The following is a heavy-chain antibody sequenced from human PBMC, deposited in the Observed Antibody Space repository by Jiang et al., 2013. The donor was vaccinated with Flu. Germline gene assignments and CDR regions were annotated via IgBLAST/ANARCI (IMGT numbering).Heavy chain of an antibody. J-gene: IGHJ5*02. V-gene: IGHV4-39*01. CDR1: GGSISSSSYY. CDR2: IYYSGST. D-gene: IGHD2-8*01. Sequence: GLVKPSETLSLTCTVSGGSISSSSYYWGWIRQPPGKGLEWIGSIYYSGSTYYNPSLKSRVTISVDTSKNQFSLKLSSVTAADTAVYYCARHRIVLMALNWFDPWGQGTLVTVSS. CDR3: ARHRIVLMALNWFDP.